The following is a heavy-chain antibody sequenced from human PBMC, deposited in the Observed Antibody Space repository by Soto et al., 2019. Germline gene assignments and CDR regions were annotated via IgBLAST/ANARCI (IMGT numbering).Heavy chain of an antibody. J-gene: IGHJ6*03. CDR2: ISSSSSYI. V-gene: IGHV3-21*01. Sequence: EVQLVESGGGLVKPGGSLRLSCAASGFTFSSYSMNWVRQAPGKGLEWVSSISSSSSYIYYADSVKGRFTISRDNAKNSLYLQMNSLRAEDTAVYYCARAPPVPAAPSYYYYYMDVWGKGTTVTVSS. D-gene: IGHD2-2*01. CDR1: GFTFSSYS. CDR3: ARAPPVPAAPSYYYYYMDV.